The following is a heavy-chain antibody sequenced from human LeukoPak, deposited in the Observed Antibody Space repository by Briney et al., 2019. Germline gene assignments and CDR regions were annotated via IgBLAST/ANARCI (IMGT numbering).Heavy chain of an antibody. V-gene: IGHV4-39*07. CDR2: IYYSGST. Sequence: SQTLSLTCTVSGGSISSSSYYWGWIRQPPGKGLEWIGSIYYSGSTYYNPSLKSRVTISVDTSKNQFSLKLSSVTAADTAVYYCARLPWVRLYYYHYYMDVWGKGTTVTVSS. CDR3: ARLPWVRLYYYHYYMDV. J-gene: IGHJ6*03. CDR1: GGSISSSSYY. D-gene: IGHD1-1*01.